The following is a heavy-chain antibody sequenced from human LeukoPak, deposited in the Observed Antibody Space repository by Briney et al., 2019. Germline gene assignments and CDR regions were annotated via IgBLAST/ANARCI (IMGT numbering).Heavy chain of an antibody. CDR3: ARDTDYASGTMYDY. CDR2: ISGSSNYI. J-gene: IGHJ4*02. V-gene: IGHV3-21*01. CDR1: GFTFNNYG. Sequence: GGSLRLSCEASGFTFNNYGMNWVRQAPGRGLEWVSSISGSSNYIYYADSVKGRFTISRDNAKNSLYLQMNSLRAEDTAVYYCARDTDYASGTMYDYWGQGTLVTVSS. D-gene: IGHD3-10*01.